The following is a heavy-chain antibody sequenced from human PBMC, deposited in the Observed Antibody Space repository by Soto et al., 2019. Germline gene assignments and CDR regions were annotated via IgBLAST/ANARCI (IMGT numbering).Heavy chain of an antibody. V-gene: IGHV1-8*01. D-gene: IGHD3-3*01. CDR3: ARVGVLRFLEWFHTYYYYGMDV. CDR2: MNPNSGNT. J-gene: IGHJ6*02. CDR1: GYTFTSYD. Sequence: GASVKVSCKASGYTFTSYDINWVRQATGQGLEWMGWMNPNSGNTGYAQKFQGRVTMTRNTSISTAYMELSSLRSEDTAVYYCARVGVLRFLEWFHTYYYYGMDVWGQGTTVTVSS.